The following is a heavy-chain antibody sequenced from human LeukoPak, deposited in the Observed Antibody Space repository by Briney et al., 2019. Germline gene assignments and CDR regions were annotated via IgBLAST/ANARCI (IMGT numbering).Heavy chain of an antibody. Sequence: GGSLRLSCAASGRYWIHWVRQAPGKGLVWVSHINSDGSWTSYADSVKGRFTISKDNAKNTVYLQMSNLRVEDTAVYYCVSFYETYWGRGPLVTVSS. D-gene: IGHD2/OR15-2a*01. J-gene: IGHJ4*02. CDR3: VSFYETY. V-gene: IGHV3-74*01. CDR2: INSDGSWT. CDR1: GRYW.